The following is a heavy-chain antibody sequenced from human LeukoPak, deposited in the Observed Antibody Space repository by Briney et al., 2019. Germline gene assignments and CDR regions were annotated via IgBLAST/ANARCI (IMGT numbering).Heavy chain of an antibody. CDR2: IGRSNDNV. CDR1: GFTFSSYE. Sequence: GGSLRLSCVASGFTFSSYELNWVRQAPGKGLEWLSYIGRSNDNVKYAGSVRGRFTVYRDNAKDSLYLQMNSLRVEDTAVYFCATEIPATRGDAFDVWGQGTVVTVSS. D-gene: IGHD2-2*01. CDR3: ATEIPATRGDAFDV. V-gene: IGHV3-48*03. J-gene: IGHJ3*01.